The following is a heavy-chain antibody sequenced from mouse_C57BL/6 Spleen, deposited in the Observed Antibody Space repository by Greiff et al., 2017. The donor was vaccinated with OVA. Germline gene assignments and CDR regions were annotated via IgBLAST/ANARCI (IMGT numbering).Heavy chain of an antibody. CDR1: GYSFTDYN. CDR3: ARLAYYSNYVYFDY. D-gene: IGHD2-5*01. J-gene: IGHJ2*01. CDR2: INPNYGTT. Sequence: QLQESGPELVKPGASVKISCKASGYSFTDYNMNWVKQSNGKSLEWIGVINPNYGTTSYNQKFKGKATLTVDQSSSTAYMQLNSLTSEDSAVYYCARLAYYSNYVYFDYWGQGTTLTVSS. V-gene: IGHV1-39*01.